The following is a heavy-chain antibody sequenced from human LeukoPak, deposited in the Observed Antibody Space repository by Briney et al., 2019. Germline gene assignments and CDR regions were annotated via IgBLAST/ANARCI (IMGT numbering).Heavy chain of an antibody. CDR3: ARGITMVNP. Sequence: PGGSLRLSCAASGFTFSSYSMNWVRQAPGKGLEWVSSISSGSSYIYYADSLKGRFTISRDNAKNSLYLQMNSLRADDTAVYYCARGITMVNPWGQGTLVTVSS. D-gene: IGHD3-10*01. J-gene: IGHJ5*02. V-gene: IGHV3-21*01. CDR2: ISSGSSYI. CDR1: GFTFSSYS.